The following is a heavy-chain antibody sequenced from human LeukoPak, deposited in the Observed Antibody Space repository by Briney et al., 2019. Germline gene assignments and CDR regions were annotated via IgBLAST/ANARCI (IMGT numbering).Heavy chain of an antibody. CDR1: GFTFSSYG. V-gene: IGHV3-48*02. Sequence: PGVSLRLSCAASGFTFSSYGMNWVRQAPGKGLEWVSHISTSGSIIYYADSVEGRFTISRDNAKNSLYLQMNSLRDEDTAVYYCARKGIGNWGSDYWGQGTLVTVSS. D-gene: IGHD7-27*01. CDR2: ISTSGSII. CDR3: ARKGIGNWGSDY. J-gene: IGHJ4*02.